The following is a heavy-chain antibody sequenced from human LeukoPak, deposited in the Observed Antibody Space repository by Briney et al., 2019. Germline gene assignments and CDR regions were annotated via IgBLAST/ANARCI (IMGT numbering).Heavy chain of an antibody. CDR1: GFTFDDYA. CDR2: ISWNSGSI. V-gene: IGHV3-9*01. Sequence: PGGSLRLSCAASGFTFDDYAMHWVRQAPGKGLEWVSGISWNSGSIGYADSVKGRFTISRDNAKNSLYLQMNSLRAEDTAVYYCAREGGYCSGGSCSPGAYYFDYWGQGTLVTVSS. J-gene: IGHJ4*02. D-gene: IGHD2-15*01. CDR3: AREGGYCSGGSCSPGAYYFDY.